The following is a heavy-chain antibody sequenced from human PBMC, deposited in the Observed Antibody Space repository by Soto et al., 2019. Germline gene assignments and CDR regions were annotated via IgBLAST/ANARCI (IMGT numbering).Heavy chain of an antibody. Sequence: SPTLSLTFAISGDSVSSNIAAWNLIRQSPSRGLEWLGRTYYRSKWYNDYAVSVKSRITINPDTSKNQFSLQLNSVLPEDTAVYYCARDRYCSSTSCYSWWFDPWGQGTLVTVSS. D-gene: IGHD2-2*01. J-gene: IGHJ5*02. CDR1: GDSVSSNIAA. V-gene: IGHV6-1*01. CDR2: TYYRSKWYN. CDR3: ARDRYCSSTSCYSWWFDP.